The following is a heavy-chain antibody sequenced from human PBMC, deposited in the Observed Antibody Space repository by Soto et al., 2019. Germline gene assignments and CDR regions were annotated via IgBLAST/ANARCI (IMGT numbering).Heavy chain of an antibody. V-gene: IGHV1-24*01. Sequence: ASVKVSCKVSGYTLTALSMHWVRQPPGAGPEWMGGFDREDGETMYAQKFQGRITMTEDTSTDTAYMELSSLRSEDTAVYYCATDGDNYDRNDNYFDYWGQGTLVTVSS. CDR2: FDREDGET. D-gene: IGHD3-22*01. CDR3: ATDGDNYDRNDNYFDY. CDR1: GYTLTALS. J-gene: IGHJ4*02.